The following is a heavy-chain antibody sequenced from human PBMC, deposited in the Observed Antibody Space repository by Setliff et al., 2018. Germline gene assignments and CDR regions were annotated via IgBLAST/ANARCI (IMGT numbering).Heavy chain of an antibody. V-gene: IGHV4-59*01. D-gene: IGHD5-18*01. CDR2: IQKSGST. CDR1: VGSISPYF. Sequence: PSETLSLTCTVSVGSISPYFWSWIRQPPGKGLEWIGYIQKSGSTNYNPSLISRVSISVDTSKNQFALNLRSVTAADTAVYYCVRDRTAYSYGLDVWAQGTTVAVSS. CDR3: VRDRTAYSYGLDV. J-gene: IGHJ6*02.